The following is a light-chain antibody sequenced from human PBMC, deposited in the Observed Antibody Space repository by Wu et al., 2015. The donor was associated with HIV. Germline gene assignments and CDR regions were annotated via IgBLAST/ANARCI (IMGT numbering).Light chain of an antibody. J-gene: IGKJ1*01. CDR3: HQRTTWPRT. V-gene: IGKV3-11*01. CDR2: DAS. CDR1: QSVRNY. Sequence: EIVLTQSPATLSLSPGERATLSCRASQSVRNYLAWFQQKPGQAPRLLIYDASNRATGIPARFSGSGSGTDFTLTISSLEPEDFAVYYCHQRTTWPRTFGQGTKVEVK.